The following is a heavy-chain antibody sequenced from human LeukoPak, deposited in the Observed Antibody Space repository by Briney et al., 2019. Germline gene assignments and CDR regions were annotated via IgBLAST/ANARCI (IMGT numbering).Heavy chain of an antibody. J-gene: IGHJ4*02. CDR1: GGSISSSSYY. CDR2: IYYTGST. Sequence: SETLSLTCTVSGGSISSSSYYWGWIRQPPVKGLEWIGSIYYTGSTYYNPSLKSRVTISVDTSKNQFSLKLSSVTAADTAVYYCASSTSGYYNYWGQGTLVTVSS. CDR3: ASSTSGYYNY. V-gene: IGHV4-39*01. D-gene: IGHD3-22*01.